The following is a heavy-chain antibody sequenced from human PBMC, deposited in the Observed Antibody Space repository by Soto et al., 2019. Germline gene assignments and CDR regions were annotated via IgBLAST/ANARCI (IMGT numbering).Heavy chain of an antibody. CDR3: ARDVPPGIAVAGNDAFDI. V-gene: IGHV3-7*03. Sequence: VVSLRLSCAASGFTFSSYWMSWVRQAPGKGLEWVANIKQDGSEKYYVDSVKGRFTISRDNAKNSLYLQMNSLRAEDTAVYYCARDVPPGIAVAGNDAFDIWGQGTMVTVSS. CDR2: IKQDGSEK. D-gene: IGHD6-19*01. CDR1: GFTFSSYW. J-gene: IGHJ3*02.